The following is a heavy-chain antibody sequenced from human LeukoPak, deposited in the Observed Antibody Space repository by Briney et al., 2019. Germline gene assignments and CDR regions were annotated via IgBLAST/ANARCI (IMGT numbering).Heavy chain of an antibody. D-gene: IGHD3-3*01. CDR2: ISSSSSYI. V-gene: IGHV3-21*01. Sequence: GGSLRLSCAASGFTFSSYSMNWVRQAPGKGLEWVSSISSSSSYIYYADSVKGRFTISRDNAKNSLYLQMNSLRAEDTAVYYCAREVGRFLEWLPTYYFDYWGQGTWSPSPQ. CDR1: GFTFSSYS. CDR3: AREVGRFLEWLPTYYFDY. J-gene: IGHJ4*02.